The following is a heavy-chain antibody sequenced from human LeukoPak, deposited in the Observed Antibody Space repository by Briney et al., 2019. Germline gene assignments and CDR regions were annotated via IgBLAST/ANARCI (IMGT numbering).Heavy chain of an antibody. CDR2: ISYDGSKK. CDR3: ARDDYHYGMDV. Sequence: GRSLRLSCAASGFTFSSYAMHWVRQAPGKGLEWEAVISYDGSKKYYADSVKGRFTISRDNSKNTLYLQMNSLRAEDTAVHYCARDDYHYGMDVWGQGTTVTVSS. CDR1: GFTFSSYA. J-gene: IGHJ6*02. V-gene: IGHV3-30-3*01.